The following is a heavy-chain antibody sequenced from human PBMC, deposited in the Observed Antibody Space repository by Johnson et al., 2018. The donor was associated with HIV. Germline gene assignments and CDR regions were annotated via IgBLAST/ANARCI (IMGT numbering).Heavy chain of an antibody. CDR2: IYSDGTT. J-gene: IGHJ3*02. D-gene: IGHD3-22*01. CDR3: AREGSSGYYDAFDI. CDR1: GFTVRSSY. V-gene: IGHV3-66*01. Sequence: VQLVESGGGLVQPGGSLRLSCAASGFTVRSSYMSWVRQAPGKGLEHVSVIYSDGTTYYADFVKGRFTISRDSSKDTLYLQMNSLRAEDTAVYYCAREGSSGYYDAFDIWGQGTMVTVSS.